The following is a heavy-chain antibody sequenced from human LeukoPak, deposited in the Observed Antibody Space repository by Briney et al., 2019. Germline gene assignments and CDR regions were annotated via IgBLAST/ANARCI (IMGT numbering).Heavy chain of an antibody. CDR2: IKQDESGN. CDR1: GFTLSSYW. CDR3: ARDPLPYYYDSRGSWMYFDY. D-gene: IGHD3-22*01. V-gene: IGHV3-7*01. Sequence: GGSLRLSCAASGFTLSSYWMSWVRQAPGNGLEGVANIKQDESGNYYVDSVKGRFTISRDNAKNSLYLKMNSLRAEDTAVYYCARDPLPYYYDSRGSWMYFDYWGQGTLVTVSS. J-gene: IGHJ4*02.